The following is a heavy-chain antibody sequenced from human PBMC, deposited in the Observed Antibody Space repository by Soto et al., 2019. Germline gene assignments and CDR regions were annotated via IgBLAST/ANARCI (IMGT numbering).Heavy chain of an antibody. J-gene: IGHJ4*02. V-gene: IGHV4-31*03. CDR1: GDSVNSAY. CDR2: IYHTGRT. Sequence: QVQLQEMGPGLVKPSQTLTVTCTVSGDSVNSAYWSWIRQLPGKGLEWMGNIYHTGRTFYNPSLKSRLAISIDTSKPLFSLKLRSVTASDTAVYYCARTDAYNSSFFDSWGQGTVVTVS. D-gene: IGHD6-6*01. CDR3: ARTDAYNSSFFDS.